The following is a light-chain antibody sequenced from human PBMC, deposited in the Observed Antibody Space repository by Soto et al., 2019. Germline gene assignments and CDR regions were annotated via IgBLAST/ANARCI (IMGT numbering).Light chain of an antibody. CDR3: QQYNKWPQT. CDR1: QSVTIN. J-gene: IGKJ1*01. V-gene: IGKV3-15*01. CDR2: GAS. Sequence: ETVLTQSPVTLSVSPGDRATFSCKASQSVTINLAWYHQRPGQGPRLLIFGASTRATGIPARFSGSGSDTEFTLTISSLQPEDFGNYYCQQYNKWPQTFGPGTRV.